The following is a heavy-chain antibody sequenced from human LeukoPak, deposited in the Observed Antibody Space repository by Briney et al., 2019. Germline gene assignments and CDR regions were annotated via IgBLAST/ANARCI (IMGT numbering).Heavy chain of an antibody. CDR2: IYWNVDK. CDR1: GFSLSTSGVG. CDR3: AHPRLPLRFLDY. Sequence: SGPTLLKPTQTLTLTCTFSGFSLSTSGVGVGWIRQPPGKALEWLALIYWNVDKRYSPSLKSRLTITKDTSKNQVVLTMTNMDPVDTATYYCAHPRLPLRFLDYWGQGTLVTVSS. J-gene: IGHJ4*02. D-gene: IGHD3-3*01. V-gene: IGHV2-5*01.